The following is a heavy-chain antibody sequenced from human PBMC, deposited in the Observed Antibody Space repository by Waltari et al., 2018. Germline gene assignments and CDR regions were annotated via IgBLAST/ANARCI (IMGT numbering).Heavy chain of an antibody. D-gene: IGHD6-13*01. CDR2: MWYDGSNK. J-gene: IGHJ4*02. CDR1: GFTFRRTG. Sequence: QVQLVESGGGVVQPGRSLRLCCAASGFTFRRTGMHWVRQAPGKGLEWVAVMWYDGSNKYYADSVKGRFTISRDNSKNTLYLQMNSLRAEDTAVYYCARDLGRAAAGTFDHWGQGTLVTVSS. V-gene: IGHV3-33*01. CDR3: ARDLGRAAAGTFDH.